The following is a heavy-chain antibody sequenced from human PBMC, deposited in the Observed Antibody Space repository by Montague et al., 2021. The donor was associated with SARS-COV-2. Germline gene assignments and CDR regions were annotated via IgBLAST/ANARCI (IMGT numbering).Heavy chain of an antibody. D-gene: IGHD3-10*01. CDR2: ISYSGRT. Sequence: SETLSLTCTVSGGSVSSSPYYWGWIRQPPGRGLEWVGSISYSGRTYFSPSLKSRLTISVDSSENQFSLRLSSVTAADTAVYYCASSYHYGSGTYVYHYYMDVWGKGTTVTVSS. J-gene: IGHJ6*03. CDR3: ASSYHYGSGTYVYHYYMDV. CDR1: GGSVSSSPYY. V-gene: IGHV4-39*01.